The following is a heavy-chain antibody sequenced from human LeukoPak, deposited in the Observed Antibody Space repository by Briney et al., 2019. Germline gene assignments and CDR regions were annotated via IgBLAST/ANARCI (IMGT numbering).Heavy chain of an antibody. D-gene: IGHD3-22*01. J-gene: IGHJ4*02. CDR1: GYTFIRYG. Sequence: GASVKVSCKASGYTFIRYGISWVRQAPGQGLEWVGWISAYNGNTNYAQQFQGRVTMTTDTSTSTAYMELRSLRSDDTAVYYCARGHRTAAYDSTGSDYWGQGTLVTVSS. CDR2: ISAYNGNT. CDR3: ARGHRTAAYDSTGSDY. V-gene: IGHV1-18*01.